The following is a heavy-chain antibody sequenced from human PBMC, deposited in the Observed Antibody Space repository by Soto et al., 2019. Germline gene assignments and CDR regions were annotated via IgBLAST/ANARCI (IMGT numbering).Heavy chain of an antibody. J-gene: IGHJ4*02. Sequence: EVQLVQSGGEVRKPGESLRISCKGSGYDFSTYWISWVRQMPGKGLQWMGRIDPIDSYTNYSPSFQGRVTISVDKSLNTVYLQWSSLKASDSAMYFCATPPNLAAYFDHWGQGTLVTVSS. V-gene: IGHV5-10-1*03. CDR2: IDPIDSYT. CDR1: GYDFSTYW. CDR3: ATPPNLAAYFDH. D-gene: IGHD6-25*01.